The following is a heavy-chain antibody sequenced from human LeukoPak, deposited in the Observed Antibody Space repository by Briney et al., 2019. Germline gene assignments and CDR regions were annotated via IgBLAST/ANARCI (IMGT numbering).Heavy chain of an antibody. CDR1: GGTFSSYA. V-gene: IGHV1-69*04. Sequence: SVKVSCKASGGTFSSYAISWVRQAPGQGLEWMGRIIPILGIANYAQKFQGRVTITADKSTSTAHMELSSLRSEDTAVYYCARDRSIAARPNWFDPWGQGTLVTVSS. J-gene: IGHJ5*02. CDR2: IIPILGIA. CDR3: ARDRSIAARPNWFDP. D-gene: IGHD6-6*01.